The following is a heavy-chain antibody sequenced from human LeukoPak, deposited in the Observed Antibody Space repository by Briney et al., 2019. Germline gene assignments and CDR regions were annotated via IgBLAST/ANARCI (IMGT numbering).Heavy chain of an antibody. CDR2: IYSSGST. J-gene: IGHJ4*02. Sequence: PSETLSLTCTVSGGSISSYYWSWIRQSAGKGLEWIGRIYSSGSTNYNPSLKSRVTMSVDTSKNQFSLKLTSLTAADTAVYYCARAPTSRGVFYHFDYWGQGTLVTVSS. CDR3: ARAPTSRGVFYHFDY. V-gene: IGHV4-4*07. D-gene: IGHD3-10*01. CDR1: GGSISSYY.